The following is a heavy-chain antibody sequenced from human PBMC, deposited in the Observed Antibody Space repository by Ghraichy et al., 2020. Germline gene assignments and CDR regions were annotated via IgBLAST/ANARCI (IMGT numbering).Heavy chain of an antibody. V-gene: IGHV1-8*01. CDR2: MNPNSGNT. Sequence: ASVKVSCKASGYTFTSYDINWLRQATGQGLEWMGWMNPNSGNTGYAQKFQGRVTMTRNTSISTAYMELSSLRSEDTAVYYCARGLKQQLAPRVDPWGQGTLVTVSS. D-gene: IGHD6-13*01. CDR1: GYTFTSYD. J-gene: IGHJ5*02. CDR3: ARGLKQQLAPRVDP.